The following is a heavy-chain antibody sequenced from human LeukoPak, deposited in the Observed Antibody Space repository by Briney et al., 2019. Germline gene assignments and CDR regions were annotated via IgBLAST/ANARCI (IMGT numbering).Heavy chain of an antibody. Sequence: GGSLRLSCTASGFTFGDYAMSWVRQAPGKGLEWVGFIRSKAYGGTTEYAASVKGRFTISRDDSKSIAYLQMNSLKTEDTAVYYCTRDLVYSGGWAGGWFDPWGQGTLVTVSS. CDR3: TRDLVYSGGWAGGWFDP. D-gene: IGHD6-19*01. V-gene: IGHV3-49*04. J-gene: IGHJ5*02. CDR1: GFTFGDYA. CDR2: IRSKAYGGTT.